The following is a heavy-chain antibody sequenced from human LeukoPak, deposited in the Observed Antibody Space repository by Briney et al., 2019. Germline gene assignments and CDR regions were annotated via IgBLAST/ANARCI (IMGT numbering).Heavy chain of an antibody. CDR3: ARHGCSSTSCYALDY. Sequence: SETLSLTCTVSGGSISSSSYYWGWIRQPPGKGLEWIGSIYYSGSTYYNPSLKSRVTISVDTSKNQFSLKLSSVTAADTAVYYCARHGCSSTSCYALDYWGQGTLVTVSS. V-gene: IGHV4-39*01. J-gene: IGHJ4*02. D-gene: IGHD2-2*01. CDR2: IYYSGST. CDR1: GGSISSSSYY.